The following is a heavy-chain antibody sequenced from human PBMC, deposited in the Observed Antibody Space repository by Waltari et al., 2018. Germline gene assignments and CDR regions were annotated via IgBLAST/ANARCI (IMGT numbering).Heavy chain of an antibody. J-gene: IGHJ4*02. CDR3: ARDRTIRGVDYYDH. D-gene: IGHD3-10*01. Sequence: EVQLVQSGAEVKEPGESRRIYCKGSEYNFGSYWIAWVRQMPGKGLEWMGIIYPGDSDTRYSPSFEGQFTMSADKSINTAYLQWSSLKATDTATYYCARDRTIRGVDYYDHWGQGTQVTVSS. CDR2: IYPGDSDT. CDR1: EYNFGSYW. V-gene: IGHV5-51*01.